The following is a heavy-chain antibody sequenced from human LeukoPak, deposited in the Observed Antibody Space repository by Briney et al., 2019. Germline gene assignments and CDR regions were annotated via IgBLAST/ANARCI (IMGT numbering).Heavy chain of an antibody. CDR3: ARGPSGGSGWSPDY. CDR1: GFTFKNYE. D-gene: IGHD6-19*01. Sequence: GGSLRLSCAASGFTFKNYEMNWVRQAPGKGLEWVSYISSRGSPIYYADSVKGRFTISRDNAKNSLYLQMNSLRAEDTAVYYCARGPSGGSGWSPDYWGQGTLVTVSS. CDR2: ISSRGSPI. J-gene: IGHJ4*02. V-gene: IGHV3-48*03.